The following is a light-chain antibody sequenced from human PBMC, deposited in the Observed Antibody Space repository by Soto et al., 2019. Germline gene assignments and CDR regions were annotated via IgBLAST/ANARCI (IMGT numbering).Light chain of an antibody. Sequence: EIVMTQSPATLSVSPGERATLSCRASQTVRSNLAWYQQKPGQAPRLLIFDTTTRATGIPDRFSGSGSGTEFTLTISSRQSEDFAVYYCQQYNNWPPLTFGQGTRLEIK. CDR1: QTVRSN. CDR2: DTT. CDR3: QQYNNWPPLT. J-gene: IGKJ5*01. V-gene: IGKV3-15*01.